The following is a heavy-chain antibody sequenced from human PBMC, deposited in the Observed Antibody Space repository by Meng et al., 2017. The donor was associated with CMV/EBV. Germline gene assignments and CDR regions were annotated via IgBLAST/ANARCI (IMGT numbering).Heavy chain of an antibody. J-gene: IGHJ4*02. Sequence: VQLVESVGGVLHLGMSLRLSCAASGFTVRSNATHWVRQAPGKGLEWVAVISYEGSNKYYADSVKGRFTISRDNSKNTLYLQMNSLRAEDTAVYYCAREDACYWGQGTLVTVSS. V-gene: IGHV3-30-3*01. CDR1: GFTVRSNA. CDR3: AREDACY. CDR2: ISYEGSNK.